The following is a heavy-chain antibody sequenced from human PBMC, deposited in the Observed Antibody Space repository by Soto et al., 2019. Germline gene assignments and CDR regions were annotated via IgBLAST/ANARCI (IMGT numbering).Heavy chain of an antibody. CDR3: ARVRFYGGNHDFDY. D-gene: IGHD4-17*01. Sequence: TSETLSLTCTVSGGSISSYYWSWIRQPPGKGLEWIGYIYYSGSTNYNPSLKSRVTISVDTSKNQFSLKLSPVTTADTAVYYCARVRFYGGNHDFDYWGQGTLVTVSS. V-gene: IGHV4-59*01. J-gene: IGHJ4*02. CDR2: IYYSGST. CDR1: GGSISSYY.